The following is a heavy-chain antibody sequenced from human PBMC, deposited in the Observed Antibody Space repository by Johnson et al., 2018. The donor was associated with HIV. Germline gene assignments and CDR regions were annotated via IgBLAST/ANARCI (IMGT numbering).Heavy chain of an antibody. CDR3: ARRSRYTHDNDDVYLLHAFDI. J-gene: IGHJ3*02. Sequence: QVQLVESGGGLVKPGGSLRLSCAASGFIFSDYYMSWIRQAPGKGLEWVSYISSSGTNIYYADSVKGRFSISRDNAKSSLYLQMNSLRAEDTALYYCARRSRYTHDNDDVYLLHAFDIWGQGTVVTVSS. V-gene: IGHV3-11*04. CDR2: ISSSGTNI. D-gene: IGHD3-16*01. CDR1: GFIFSDYY.